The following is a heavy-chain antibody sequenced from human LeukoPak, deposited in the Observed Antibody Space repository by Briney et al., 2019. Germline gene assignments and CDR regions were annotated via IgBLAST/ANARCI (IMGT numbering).Heavy chain of an antibody. J-gene: IGHJ4*02. CDR1: GFTFSSYS. Sequence: PGGSLRLSCAASGFTFSSYSMNWVRQAPGKGLEWVSSISSSSSYIYYADSVKGRFTISRDNAKNSLYLQMNSLRAEDTAVYYCAKDRLELFVGTVLFDYWGQGTLVTVSS. CDR2: ISSSSSYI. V-gene: IGHV3-21*04. CDR3: AKDRLELFVGTVLFDY. D-gene: IGHD7-27*01.